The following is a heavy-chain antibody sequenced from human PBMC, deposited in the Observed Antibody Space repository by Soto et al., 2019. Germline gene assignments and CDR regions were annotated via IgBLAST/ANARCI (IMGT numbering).Heavy chain of an antibody. J-gene: IGHJ4*02. CDR2: VNHSGGI. V-gene: IGHV4-34*02. CDR3: AGRNGYYSGIDY. Sequence: QVQLQQWGAGLLKPSETLSLTCVVYGGSFSGYYWSWIRQPPGKGLEWFGEVNHSGGIDYNPSLKSRATISVDTSKNQFSLKLSSVTAADTAVYYCAGRNGYYSGIDYWGQGTLVTVSS. D-gene: IGHD3-22*01. CDR1: GGSFSGYY.